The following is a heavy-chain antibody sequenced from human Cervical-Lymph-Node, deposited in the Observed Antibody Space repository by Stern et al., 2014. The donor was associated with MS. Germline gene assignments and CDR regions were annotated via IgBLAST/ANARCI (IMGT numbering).Heavy chain of an antibody. Sequence: QVQLVESGPGLVKPSETLSLSCSVSGGSISPNYWRWVRQAPGEGLEWLGHVYHTGRTDYNPSLKTRVTISVDLAKNTFSLNLTSVTAADTAIYFCTRKGVAVRDAFDVWGQGTMAIVSS. J-gene: IGHJ3*01. V-gene: IGHV4-59*12. D-gene: IGHD6-19*01. CDR3: TRKGVAVRDAFDV. CDR2: VYHTGRT. CDR1: GGSISPNY.